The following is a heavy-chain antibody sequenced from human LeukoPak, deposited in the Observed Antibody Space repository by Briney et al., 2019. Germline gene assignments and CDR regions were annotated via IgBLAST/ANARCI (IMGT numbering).Heavy chain of an antibody. CDR2: IIPIFGTA. V-gene: IGHV1-69*06. J-gene: IGHJ6*04. CDR1: GGTFSSYT. D-gene: IGHD6-13*01. Sequence: SVKVSCKASGGTFSSYTISWVRQAPGQGLEWMGGIIPIFGTANYAQKFQGRVTITADKSTSTAFMELSSLRSEDTAVYYCARDSGSIWGLSGMDVWGEGTTVTVSS. CDR3: ARDSGSIWGLSGMDV.